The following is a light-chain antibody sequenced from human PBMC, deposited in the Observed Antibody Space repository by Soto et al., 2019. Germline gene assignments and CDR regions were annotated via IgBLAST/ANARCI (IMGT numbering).Light chain of an antibody. J-gene: IGKJ3*01. CDR2: LGS. Sequence: DIVMTQSPLSLPVTPGEPASISCRSSQSLLHSNGYNYLDWYLQKPGQSPQLLIYLGSNRASGVPDRFSGSGSGTEFTLKISRVEAEDVGVYYCMQALQTPFTFGPGTQVDTK. V-gene: IGKV2-28*01. CDR1: QSLLHSNGYNY. CDR3: MQALQTPFT.